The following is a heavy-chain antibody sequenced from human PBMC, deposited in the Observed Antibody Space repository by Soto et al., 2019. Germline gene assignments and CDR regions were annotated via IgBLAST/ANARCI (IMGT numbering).Heavy chain of an antibody. D-gene: IGHD2-2*01. V-gene: IGHV4-39*01. CDR2: IYSSGST. CDR3: ARRDIVVVPAALRHYFDY. Sequence: QLQLQESGPGLVKPSDTLSLTCTVSGGSISSSHYYWGWIRQPPGKGLEWVGSIYSSGSTYYNPSLKSRVTISVDTSKTQFSLRLTSVTAADTAVYYCARRDIVVVPAALRHYFDYWGQGTLVSVSS. CDR1: GGSISSSHYY. J-gene: IGHJ4*02.